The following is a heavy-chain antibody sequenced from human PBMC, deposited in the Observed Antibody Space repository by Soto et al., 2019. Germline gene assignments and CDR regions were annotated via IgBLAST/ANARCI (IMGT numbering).Heavy chain of an antibody. D-gene: IGHD6-6*01. CDR2: TQYSGST. V-gene: IGHV4-30-4*01. CDR1: GASISSDDYY. CDR3: VRGVAASLARVCMDL. Sequence: SETLSLTCTVSGASISSDDYYWTWIRQPPGKGLEWIGNTQYSGSTYYNPSLNSRITISLDTSRNQFSLRLSSVTAADTAMYYCVRGVAASLARVCMDLWGQGTPVTVSS. J-gene: IGHJ6*02.